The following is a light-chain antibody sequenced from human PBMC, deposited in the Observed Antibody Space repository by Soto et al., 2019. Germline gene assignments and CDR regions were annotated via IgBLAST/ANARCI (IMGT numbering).Light chain of an antibody. CDR3: QQFDDSRPAFT. V-gene: IGKV3-20*01. CDR2: GAS. Sequence: LTQAPGTLSLSPGERATLSCRASQTVNSRHLNWYQHKPGQAPRLLIYGASIRATGIPDRFSGSRSGADFSLNITRLEPEDSAVYYCQQFDDSRPAFTFGQGTKLEI. CDR1: QTVNSRH. J-gene: IGKJ2*01.